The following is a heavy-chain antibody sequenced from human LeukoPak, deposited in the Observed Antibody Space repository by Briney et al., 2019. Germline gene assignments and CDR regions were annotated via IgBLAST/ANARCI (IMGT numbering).Heavy chain of an antibody. CDR1: GFNFNTYA. D-gene: IGHD2-8*01. CDR2: IWHDGSDE. J-gene: IGHJ5*02. V-gene: IGHV3-33*01. CDR3: AGEVVRDVSGVDYTWLDP. Sequence: GGSLRLSCAASGFNFNTYAMHWVRQTPGKGLEWVAVIWHDGSDEYYADSVKGRFTISRDNSKSLVYLQMDSLRDEDTAVYYCAGEVVRDVSGVDYTWLDPWGQGTLVFVS.